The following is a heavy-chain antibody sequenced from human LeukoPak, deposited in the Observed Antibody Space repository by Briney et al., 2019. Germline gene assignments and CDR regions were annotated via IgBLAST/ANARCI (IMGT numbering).Heavy chain of an antibody. Sequence: GGSLRLSCAASGFTVISNYMSWVRQAPGKGLEGGSVIYSGGSTYYADSVQGRFTISRDNSKNTLYLQMNSLRVEDTAIYYCARDDSRVAGTDYWGQGTLVTVSS. V-gene: IGHV3-53*01. J-gene: IGHJ4*02. CDR3: ARDDSRVAGTDY. D-gene: IGHD6-19*01. CDR1: GFTVISNY. CDR2: IYSGGST.